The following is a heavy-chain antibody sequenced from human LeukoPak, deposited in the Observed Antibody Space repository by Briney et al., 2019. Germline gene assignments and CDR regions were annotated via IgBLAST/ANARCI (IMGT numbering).Heavy chain of an antibody. D-gene: IGHD2-15*01. CDR1: GFTFNTYA. Sequence: GGSLRLSCEGSGFTFNTYAMSWVRQAPGKGLEWVSGVSGSGDFTDYADSVKGRFTISRVNPKNTLFLQMSSLRVEDTAIYYCAKERFCSGGSCYASHDLHWGQGILVTVSS. CDR3: AKERFCSGGSCYASHDLH. V-gene: IGHV3-23*01. CDR2: VSGSGDFT. J-gene: IGHJ4*02.